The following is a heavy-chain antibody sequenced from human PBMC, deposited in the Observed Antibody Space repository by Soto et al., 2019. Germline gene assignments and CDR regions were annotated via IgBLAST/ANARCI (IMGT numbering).Heavy chain of an antibody. CDR2: INPNSGGT. V-gene: IGHV1-2*02. J-gene: IGHJ4*02. CDR1: GYTFTGYY. Sequence: ASVKVSCKASGYTFTGYYMHWVRQAPGQGLEWLGWINPNSGGTNYAQQFQGRVTMTRDTSISTAYMELSRLRSDDTAVYYCHIVLMVYAMSGFDYWGQGTQVTVSS. D-gene: IGHD2-8*01. CDR3: HIVLMVYAMSGFDY.